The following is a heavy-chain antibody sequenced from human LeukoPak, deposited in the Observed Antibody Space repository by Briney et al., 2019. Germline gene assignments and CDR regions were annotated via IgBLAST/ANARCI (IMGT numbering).Heavy chain of an antibody. Sequence: ASVKVSCKASGYTFTSYGISWVRQAPGQGLEWMGWISAYNGNTNYAQKLQGRVTMTTDTSTSTAYMELRSLGSDDTAVYYCARDPAAGRGANWFDPWGQGTLVTVSS. CDR2: ISAYNGNT. CDR3: ARDPAAGRGANWFDP. J-gene: IGHJ5*02. V-gene: IGHV1-18*01. CDR1: GYTFTSYG. D-gene: IGHD6-13*01.